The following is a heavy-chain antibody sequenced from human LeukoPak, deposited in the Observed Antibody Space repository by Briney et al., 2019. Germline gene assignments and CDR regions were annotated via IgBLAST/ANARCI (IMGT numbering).Heavy chain of an antibody. CDR2: INPSGGST. J-gene: IGHJ5*02. CDR3: ARASSVQDYYDSSGYYGVLGP. V-gene: IGHV1-46*01. CDR1: GYTFTSYY. Sequence: GASVKVSCKASGYTFTSYYMHWVRQAPGQGLEWMGIINPSGGSTSYAQKFQGRVTMTRDMSTSTVYMELSSLGSEDTAVYYCARASSVQDYYDSSGYYGVLGPWGQGTLVTVSS. D-gene: IGHD3-22*01.